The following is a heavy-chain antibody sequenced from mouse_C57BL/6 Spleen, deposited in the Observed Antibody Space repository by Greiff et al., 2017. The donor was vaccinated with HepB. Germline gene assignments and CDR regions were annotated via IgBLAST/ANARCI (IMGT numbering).Heavy chain of an antibody. CDR2: IDPSDSET. D-gene: IGHD1-1*01. V-gene: IGHV1-52*01. Sequence: VQLQQPGAELVRPGSSVKLSCKASGYTFTSYWMHWVKQRPIQGLEWIGNIDPSDSETHYNQNFKDKATLTVDKSSSTAYMQLSSLTSEDSAVYYCARDLDYSSSHFDYWGQGTTLTVSS. CDR1: GYTFTSYW. CDR3: ARDLDYSSSHFDY. J-gene: IGHJ2*01.